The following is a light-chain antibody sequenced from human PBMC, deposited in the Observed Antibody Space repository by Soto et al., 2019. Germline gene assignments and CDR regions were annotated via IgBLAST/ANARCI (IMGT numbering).Light chain of an antibody. CDR1: QSVSSSY. CDR2: GAS. CDR3: QQYGNFLS. J-gene: IGKJ3*01. V-gene: IGKV3-20*01. Sequence: DIVLTQSPGTLSLSPGERATLSCRASQSVSSSYLAWYQQKPGQAPRLLIYGASSRATGIPDRFTGSGSGTDFTLTISRLEPEDFAVYYCQQYGNFLSFGPGTKVDIK.